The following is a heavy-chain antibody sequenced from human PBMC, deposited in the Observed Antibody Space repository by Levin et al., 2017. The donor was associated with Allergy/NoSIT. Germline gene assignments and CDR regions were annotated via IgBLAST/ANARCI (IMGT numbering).Heavy chain of an antibody. V-gene: IGHV1-69*13. D-gene: IGHD3-22*01. CDR1: GGTFSSYA. CDR2: IIPIFGTA. CDR3: ARDGYYYDSSGYKTKYDY. Sequence: SVKVSCKASGGTFSSYAISWVRQAPGQGLEWMGGIIPIFGTANYAQKFQGRVTITADESTSTAYMELSSLRSEDTAVYYCARDGYYYDSSGYKTKYDYWGQGTLVTVSS. J-gene: IGHJ4*02.